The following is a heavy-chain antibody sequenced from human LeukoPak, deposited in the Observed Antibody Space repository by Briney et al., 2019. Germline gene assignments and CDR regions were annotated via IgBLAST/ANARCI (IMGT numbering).Heavy chain of an antibody. CDR3: ARDLAIKGQYSGSPFDY. J-gene: IGHJ4*02. D-gene: IGHD1-26*01. Sequence: GGSLRLSCAASGFTFSSYSMNWVRQAPGKGLEWVSSISSSSSYIYYADSVKGRLTISRDNAKNSLYLQMNSLRAEDTAVYYCARDLAIKGQYSGSPFDYWGQGTLVTVSS. CDR2: ISSSSSYI. CDR1: GFTFSSYS. V-gene: IGHV3-21*01.